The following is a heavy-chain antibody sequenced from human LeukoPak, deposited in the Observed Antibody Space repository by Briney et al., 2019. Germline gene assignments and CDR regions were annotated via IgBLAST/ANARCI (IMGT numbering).Heavy chain of an antibody. J-gene: IGHJ4*02. CDR2: ISSSSSTI. Sequence: GGSLRLSCAASGFTVSSDYMSWARQAPGKGLEWVSYISSSSSTIYYADSVKGRFTISRDNSKNTLYLQMNSLRAEDTAVYYCAKGYSYGYDPNPLDYWGQGTLVTVSS. D-gene: IGHD5-18*01. V-gene: IGHV3-48*01. CDR1: GFTVSSDY. CDR3: AKGYSYGYDPNPLDY.